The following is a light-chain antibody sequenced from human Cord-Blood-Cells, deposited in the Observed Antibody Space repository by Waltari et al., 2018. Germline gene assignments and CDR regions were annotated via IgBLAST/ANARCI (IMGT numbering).Light chain of an antibody. CDR3: QQSYSTPLT. Sequence: DFKMTLSRSSLSASVGDRVTITCRASQSISSYLNWYQQKPGKAPNLLIYAASSLQSGVPARFSGSGSETDFTLTISSLQPEDFATDYWQQSYSTPLTFGGWTKVEIK. J-gene: IGKJ4*01. CDR1: QSISSY. CDR2: AAS. V-gene: IGKV1-39*01.